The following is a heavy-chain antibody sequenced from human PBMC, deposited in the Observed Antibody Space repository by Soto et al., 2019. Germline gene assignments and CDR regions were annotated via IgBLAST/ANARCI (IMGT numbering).Heavy chain of an antibody. D-gene: IGHD4-17*01. CDR2: IYYSGST. CDR1: GGSISSYY. V-gene: IGHV4-59*01. CDR3: ARDLYGDYYYYMDV. Sequence: SETLSLTCTVSGGSISSYYWSWIRQPPGKGLEWIGYIYYSGSTNYNPSLKSRVTISVDTSKNQLSLKLSSVTAADTAVYYCARDLYGDYYYYMDVWGKGTTVTVSS. J-gene: IGHJ6*03.